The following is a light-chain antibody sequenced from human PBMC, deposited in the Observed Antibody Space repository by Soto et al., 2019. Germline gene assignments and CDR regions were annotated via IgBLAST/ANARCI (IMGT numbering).Light chain of an antibody. Sequence: DIVVTQSPLSLPVIPGEPASISCRSSQSLLHSNGRNYLDWYLQKPGQSPQLLIYLGSNRASGVPDRFSASGSGTEFTLKIARVEAEDAGVYYCMQALKTWTFGQGTKGEIK. J-gene: IGKJ1*01. CDR1: QSLLHSNGRNY. CDR3: MQALKTWT. CDR2: LGS. V-gene: IGKV2-28*01.